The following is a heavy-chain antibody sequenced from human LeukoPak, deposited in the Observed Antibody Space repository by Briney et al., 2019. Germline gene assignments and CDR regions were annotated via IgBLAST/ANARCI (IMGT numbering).Heavy chain of an antibody. J-gene: IGHJ4*02. CDR1: GFLFSDSY. Sequence: GSLRLSCAASGFLFSDSYMTWIRQAPGKGLELLSYISGSSSDVNYIDSVRGRFTISRDNAKNSLYLHMNSLTVEDTAVYYCSRDPRHNDFWGQGTLVTVSS. V-gene: IGHV3-11*01. CDR3: SRDPRHNDF. CDR2: ISGSSSDV.